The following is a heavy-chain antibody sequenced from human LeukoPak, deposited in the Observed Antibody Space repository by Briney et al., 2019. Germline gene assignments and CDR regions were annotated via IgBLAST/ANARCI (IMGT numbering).Heavy chain of an antibody. D-gene: IGHD6-19*01. CDR3: ARAFASGWSPFDY. Sequence: KPSETLSLTCTVSGGSISSSSYYWGWIRQAPGKGLEWVSSISSSTNYIYYADSVKGRFTISRDNAKNSLYLQMNSLRAEDTAVYYCARAFASGWSPFDYWGQGTLVTVSS. CDR2: ISSSTNYI. J-gene: IGHJ4*02. CDR1: GGSISSSS. V-gene: IGHV3-21*01.